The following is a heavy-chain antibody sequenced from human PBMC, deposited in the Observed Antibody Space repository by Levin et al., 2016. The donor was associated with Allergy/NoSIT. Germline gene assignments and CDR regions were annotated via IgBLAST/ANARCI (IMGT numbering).Heavy chain of an antibody. J-gene: IGHJ4*02. V-gene: IGHV4-30-2*01. D-gene: IGHD4-23*01. CDR2: MYHNGNT. CDR3: ARSDLLTGVYYFEY. CDR1: GGSISSGGSS. Sequence: SETLSLTCAVSGGSISSGGSSWSWIRQPPGKGLEWIGYMYHNGNTYYNPSLKGRVTISGDRSKNQFSLRLSSVTAADTAVYYCARSDLLTGVYYFEYWGQGTLVTVSS.